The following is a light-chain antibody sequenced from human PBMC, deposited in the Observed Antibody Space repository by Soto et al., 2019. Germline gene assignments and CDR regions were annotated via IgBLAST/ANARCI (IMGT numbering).Light chain of an antibody. Sequence: DIVLTQSPDSLAVSLGERATINCKSSHNILYSSDNKNYLSWYQQRPGQPPKLLFYWASTRESGVPDRFSGSGSGTHFTLTISSLQPDDFATYYCQQYNSYSTWTFGQGTKVDIK. CDR1: HNILYSSDNKNY. CDR2: WAS. V-gene: IGKV4-1*01. J-gene: IGKJ1*01. CDR3: QQYNSYSTWT.